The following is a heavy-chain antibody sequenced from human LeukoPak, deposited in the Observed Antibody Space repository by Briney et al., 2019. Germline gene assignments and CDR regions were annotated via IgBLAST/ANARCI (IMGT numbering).Heavy chain of an antibody. D-gene: IGHD6-19*01. CDR3: AKERGSSGWDSFDY. J-gene: IGHJ4*02. V-gene: IGHV3-21*04. Sequence: GGSLRLSCAASGFTFGLYSMTWVRQAPGKGLEWVSLIDSNSNLMNYADSVKGRFTISRDNAKKSLYLQMNSLRAEDTAVYYCAKERGSSGWDSFDYWGQGTLVTVSS. CDR2: IDSNSNLM. CDR1: GFTFGLYS.